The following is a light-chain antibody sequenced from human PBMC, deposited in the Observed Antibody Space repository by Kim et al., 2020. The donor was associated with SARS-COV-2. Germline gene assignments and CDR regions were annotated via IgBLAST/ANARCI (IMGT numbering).Light chain of an antibody. Sequence: VSPGDRATLSCRASQSITRSLAWYQQKPGQAPRLLMYDASTRATAIPARFSGSGSGTEFTLTISSLQSEDFAVYYCQHYNKWPFSFGPGTKVDIK. V-gene: IGKV3-15*01. CDR1: QSITRS. J-gene: IGKJ3*01. CDR3: QHYNKWPFS. CDR2: DAS.